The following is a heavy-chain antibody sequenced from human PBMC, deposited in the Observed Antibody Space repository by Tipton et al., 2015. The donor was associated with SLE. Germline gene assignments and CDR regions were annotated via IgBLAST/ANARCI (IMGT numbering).Heavy chain of an antibody. V-gene: IGHV4-59*01. J-gene: IGHJ6*03. CDR1: GGSISSYY. CDR3: ARSQQLSYMDA. D-gene: IGHD6-13*01. CDR2: IYYSGST. Sequence: TLSLTCTVSGGSISSYYWSWIRQPPGKGLEWIGYIYYSGSTNYNPSLKSRVTISVDTSKNQFSLKLSSVTAADTAVYYCARSQQLSYMDARGKGTTVTVSS.